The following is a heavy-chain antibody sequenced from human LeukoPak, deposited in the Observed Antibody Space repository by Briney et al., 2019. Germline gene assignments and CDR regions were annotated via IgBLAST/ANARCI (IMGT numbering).Heavy chain of an antibody. J-gene: IGHJ4*02. CDR2: IYTSGST. CDR1: GGSISSGSYY. V-gene: IGHV4-61*02. Sequence: PSQTLSLTCTVSGGSISSGSYYWSWIRQPAGKGLEWIGRIYTSGSTNYNPSLKSRVTISVDTSKNQFSLKLSSVTAADTAVYYCARLLYDFWSGYTLYYFDYWGQGTLVTVSS. CDR3: ARLLYDFWSGYTLYYFDY. D-gene: IGHD3-3*01.